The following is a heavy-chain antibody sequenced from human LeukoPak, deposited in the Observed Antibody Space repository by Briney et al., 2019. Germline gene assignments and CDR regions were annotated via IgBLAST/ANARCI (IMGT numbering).Heavy chain of an antibody. CDR2: INHSGST. V-gene: IGHV4-34*01. Sequence: PSETLSLTCAVYGGSFSGYYWSWIRQPPGKGLEWIGEINHSGSTNYNPSLKSRVTTSVDTSKNQFSLKLSSATAADTAVYYCARGLPTKPFDYWGQGTLVTVSS. J-gene: IGHJ4*02. D-gene: IGHD1-14*01. CDR3: ARGLPTKPFDY. CDR1: GGSFSGYY.